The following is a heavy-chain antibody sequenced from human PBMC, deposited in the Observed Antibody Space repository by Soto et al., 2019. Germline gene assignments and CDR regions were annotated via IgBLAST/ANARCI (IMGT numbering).Heavy chain of an antibody. J-gene: IGHJ5*02. Sequence: ASVKVSCKASGYTFTRYTMNWVRQAPGQRLEWMGWINPDNGNTKSSQKFQDRVIITRDTSARTAYMDLSSLRSEDTAVYYCARGIGTGELDTWGQGTLVTVSS. CDR2: INPDNGNT. CDR3: ARGIGTGELDT. V-gene: IGHV1-3*01. D-gene: IGHD1-1*01. CDR1: GYTFTRYT.